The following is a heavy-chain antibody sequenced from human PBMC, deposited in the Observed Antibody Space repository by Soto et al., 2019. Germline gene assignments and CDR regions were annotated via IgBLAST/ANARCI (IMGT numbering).Heavy chain of an antibody. D-gene: IGHD3-22*01. CDR3: ARDASSDSSGYYYDY. V-gene: IGHV1-18*01. CDR2: LSTYTGNT. CDR1: GYTFSSYS. J-gene: IGHJ4*02. Sequence: ASVKVSCKASGYTFSSYSINWIRQAPAQGLEWRGWLSTYTGNTKYAQKLQGRVTMTTDTATSTAYMKVRSLRSDDTAVYYCARDASSDSSGYYYDYWCRGTVVPVSS.